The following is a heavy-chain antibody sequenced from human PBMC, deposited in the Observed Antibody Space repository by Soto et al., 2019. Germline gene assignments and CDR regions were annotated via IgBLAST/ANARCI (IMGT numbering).Heavy chain of an antibody. J-gene: IGHJ3*02. Sequence: GESLKISCKGSGYSFTSYWIGSVRPMPGKGLEWMGIIYPGDSDTRYSPSFQGQVTISADKSISTAYLQWSSLKASDTAMYYCARRSASSGWYSAFDIWGQGTMVTVSS. CDR3: ARRSASSGWYSAFDI. CDR2: IYPGDSDT. V-gene: IGHV5-51*01. D-gene: IGHD6-19*01. CDR1: GYSFTSYW.